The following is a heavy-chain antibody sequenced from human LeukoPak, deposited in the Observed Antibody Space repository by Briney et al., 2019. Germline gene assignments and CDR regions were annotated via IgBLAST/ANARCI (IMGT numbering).Heavy chain of an antibody. J-gene: IGHJ4*02. CDR1: GFTFDDYS. CDR2: LGWNGDII. V-gene: IGHV3-9*01. CDR3: AKGSLIAASGTLFDF. D-gene: IGHD6-13*01. Sequence: PGGSLRLSCAASGFTFDDYSMHWVRQPPGKGLEWLSGLGWNGDIIDYADSVKGRFTISRDNAKNSLYLQMDSLKTEDTALYYCAKGSLIAASGTLFDFWGQGTRVTVSS.